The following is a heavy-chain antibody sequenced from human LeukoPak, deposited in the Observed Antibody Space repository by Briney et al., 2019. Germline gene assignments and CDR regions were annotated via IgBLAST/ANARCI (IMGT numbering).Heavy chain of an antibody. J-gene: IGHJ4*02. V-gene: IGHV3-11*01. D-gene: IGHD2-15*01. CDR2: ISSSGSTI. Sequence: GGSLRLSCAASGFTFSDYYMSWIRQAPGKGLEWVSYISSSGSTIYYADSVKGRFTISRDNAKSSLYLQMNSLRAEDTAIFYCARGDCSGGSCYFDYWGQGTLVTVSS. CDR3: ARGDCSGGSCYFDY. CDR1: GFTFSDYY.